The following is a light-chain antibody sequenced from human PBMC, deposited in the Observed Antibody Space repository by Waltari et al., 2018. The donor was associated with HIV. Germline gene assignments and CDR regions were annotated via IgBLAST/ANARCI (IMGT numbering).Light chain of an antibody. CDR3: GTWDSSLSAWV. V-gene: IGLV1-51*01. Sequence: QSVLTQPPSMSAAPGQMVTISCSGSSSHIGSNYVSWYQHLPGTAPKLLIYENNKRPSGIPDRFSGSKSDTSATLGITGLQTGDEADFYCGTWDSSLSAWVFGGGTKLTVL. CDR2: ENN. J-gene: IGLJ3*02. CDR1: SSHIGSNY.